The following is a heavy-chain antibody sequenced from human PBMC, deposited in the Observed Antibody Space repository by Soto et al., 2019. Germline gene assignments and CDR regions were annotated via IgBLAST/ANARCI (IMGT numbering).Heavy chain of an antibody. D-gene: IGHD6-6*01. J-gene: IGHJ6*03. V-gene: IGHV3-64*01. CDR2: ISSNGVGT. CDR1: GFTLSGYA. Sequence: EVQLAESGGGVAQPGGSLRLSCAASGFTLSGYAMDWVRQAPGKGLEYVSGISSNGVGTYYANSVQGRFTISRDNSKNTVYLQMGSLSPEDMAVYYCSRRARPDFYYMDVWGKGTTVTVSS. CDR3: SRRARPDFYYMDV.